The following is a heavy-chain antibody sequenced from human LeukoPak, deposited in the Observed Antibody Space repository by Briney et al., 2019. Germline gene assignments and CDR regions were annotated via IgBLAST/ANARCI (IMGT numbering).Heavy chain of an antibody. V-gene: IGHV1-69*13. Sequence: SVKVSCKASGGTFSSYAISWVRQAPGQGLEWMGGIIPIFGTANYAQKFQGRVTITADESTSTAYMELSSLRSEDTAVYYCARDPGYATVMDFDLWGRGTLVTVSS. J-gene: IGHJ2*01. CDR2: IIPIFGTA. D-gene: IGHD4-17*01. CDR1: GGTFSSYA. CDR3: ARDPGYATVMDFDL.